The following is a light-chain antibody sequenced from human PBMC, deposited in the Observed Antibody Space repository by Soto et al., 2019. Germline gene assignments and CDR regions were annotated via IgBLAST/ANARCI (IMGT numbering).Light chain of an antibody. V-gene: IGLV2-14*01. CDR1: SSDVGGYNY. CDR3: SSYTSSSSVV. CDR2: EVS. Sequence: QSALTQPASVSGSPGQPITISCTGTSSDVGGYNYVSWYQQHPGKAPKLMIYEVSNRPSGVSNRFSGSKSGNTASLTISGLHAEDEADYYCSSYTSSSSVVFGGGTKLTVL. J-gene: IGLJ2*01.